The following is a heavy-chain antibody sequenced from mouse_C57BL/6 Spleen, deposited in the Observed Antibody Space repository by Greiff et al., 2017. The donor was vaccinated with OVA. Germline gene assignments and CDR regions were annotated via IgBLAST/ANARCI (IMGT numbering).Heavy chain of an antibody. V-gene: IGHV5-6*01. Sequence: EVQGVESGGDLVKPGGSLKLSCAASGFTFSSYGMSWVRQTPDKRLEWVATISSGGSYTYYPDSVKGRFTISRDNAKNTLYLQMSSLKSEDTAMYYCARQDFYWYFDVWGTGTTVTVSS. CDR2: ISSGGSYT. J-gene: IGHJ1*03. CDR3: ARQDFYWYFDV. CDR1: GFTFSSYG.